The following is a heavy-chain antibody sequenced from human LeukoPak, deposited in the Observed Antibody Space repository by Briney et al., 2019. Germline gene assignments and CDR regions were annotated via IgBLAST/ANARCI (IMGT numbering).Heavy chain of an antibody. CDR2: ISGSGSTI. D-gene: IGHD4-17*01. J-gene: IGHJ4*02. V-gene: IGHV3-11*04. CDR3: AKDTGYGDYLFDY. CDR1: GFTFSDYY. Sequence: GGSLRLSCAASGFTFSDYYMSWIRQAPGKGLEWVSYISGSGSTIYYADSVKGRFTISRDNSKNTLYLQMNSLRAEDTAVYYCAKDTGYGDYLFDYWGQGTLVTVSS.